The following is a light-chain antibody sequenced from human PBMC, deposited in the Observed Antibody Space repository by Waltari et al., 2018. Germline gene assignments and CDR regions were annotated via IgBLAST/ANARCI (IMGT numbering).Light chain of an antibody. CDR2: KAA. Sequence: RASQRIMKWLAWYQQKPGKAPKLLIYKAATLESGVPSRFSGSGSGTEFTLTISSLQPEDFATYYCQQYNSYSLLSFGGGTKVEIK. V-gene: IGKV1-5*03. CDR1: QRIMKW. CDR3: QQYNSYSLLS. J-gene: IGKJ4*01.